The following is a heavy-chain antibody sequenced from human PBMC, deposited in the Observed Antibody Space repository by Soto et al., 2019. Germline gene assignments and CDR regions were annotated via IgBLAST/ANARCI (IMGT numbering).Heavy chain of an antibody. CDR2: INAGNGNT. CDR1: GYTFTSYA. V-gene: IGHV1-3*05. CDR3: ARSIVVVTALDY. J-gene: IGHJ4*02. Sequence: QVQLVQSGAEEKKPGASVKFSCKASGYTFTSYAMHWVRQAPGQRLEWMGWINAGNGNTKYSQKFQGRVTITRDTSASTAYMELSSLRSEDTAGYYCARSIVVVTALDYWGQGTLVTVSS. D-gene: IGHD2-21*02.